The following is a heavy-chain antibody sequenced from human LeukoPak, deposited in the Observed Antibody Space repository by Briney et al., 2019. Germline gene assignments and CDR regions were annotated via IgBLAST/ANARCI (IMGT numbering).Heavy chain of an antibody. J-gene: IGHJ3*02. CDR2: INPNSGGT. D-gene: IGHD2-8*01. V-gene: IGHV1-2*06. CDR3: ARDLVNIVLMVYAKQGDAFDI. CDR1: GYTFTGYY. Sequence: ASVKVSCKASGYTFTGYYMHWVRQAPGQGLEWMGRINPNSGGTNYAQKFQGRVTMTRDTSISTAYMELSRLRSDDTAVYHCARDLVNIVLMVYAKQGDAFDIWGQGTMVTVSS.